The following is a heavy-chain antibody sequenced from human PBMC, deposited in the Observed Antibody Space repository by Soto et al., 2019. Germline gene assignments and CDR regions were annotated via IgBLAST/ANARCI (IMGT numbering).Heavy chain of an antibody. CDR3: ASPRSRVAGSYYFDY. CDR2: IIPIFGTA. CDR1: GGTFSSYA. Sequence: GASVKVSCKASGGTFSSYAISWVRQAPGQGLEWMGGIIPIFGTANYAQKFQGRVTITADESTSTAYMELSSLRSEDTAVYYCASPRSRVAGSYYFDYWGQGTLVTVSS. J-gene: IGHJ4*02. D-gene: IGHD6-19*01. V-gene: IGHV1-69*13.